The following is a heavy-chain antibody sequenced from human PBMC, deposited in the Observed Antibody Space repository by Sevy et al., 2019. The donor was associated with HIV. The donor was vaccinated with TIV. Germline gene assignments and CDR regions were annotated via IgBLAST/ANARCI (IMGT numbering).Heavy chain of an antibody. D-gene: IGHD3-10*01. CDR2: FDPEDVET. CDR3: ATDLGIWFGVLSSDAFDI. CDR1: GYTLTELS. J-gene: IGHJ3*02. V-gene: IGHV1-24*01. Sequence: ASVKVSCKVSGYTLTELSMHWVRQAPGKGLEWMGGFDPEDVETIYAQKFQGRVTMTWDTSTDTANMELSSLRSEDTAVYYCATDLGIWFGVLSSDAFDIWGQGTMVTVSS.